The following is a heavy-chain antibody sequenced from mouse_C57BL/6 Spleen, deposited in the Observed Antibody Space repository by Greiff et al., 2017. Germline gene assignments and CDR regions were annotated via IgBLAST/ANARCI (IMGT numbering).Heavy chain of an antibody. CDR1: GFSLTSYG. V-gene: IGHV2-2*01. D-gene: IGHD2-2*01. Sequence: VKLMESGPGLVQPSQSLSITCTVSGFSLTSYGVHWVRQSPGKGLEWLGVIWSGGSTDYNAAFISRLSISKDNSKSQVFFKMNSLQADDTAIYYCARNFYYGYEGYAMDYWGQGTSVTVSS. J-gene: IGHJ4*01. CDR3: ARNFYYGYEGYAMDY. CDR2: IWSGGST.